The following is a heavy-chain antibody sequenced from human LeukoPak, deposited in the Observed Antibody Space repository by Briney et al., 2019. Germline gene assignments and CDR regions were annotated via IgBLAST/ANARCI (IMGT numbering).Heavy chain of an antibody. CDR2: IYYSGST. Sequence: PSETLSLTCTVSGGSISSYYWSWLRQPPGKGLEWIGYIYYSGSTNYNPSLKSRVTISVDTSKNQFSLKLSSVTAADTAVYYCARETLPFLVDWGQGTLVTVSS. J-gene: IGHJ4*02. D-gene: IGHD2-15*01. V-gene: IGHV4-59*01. CDR1: GGSISSYY. CDR3: ARETLPFLVD.